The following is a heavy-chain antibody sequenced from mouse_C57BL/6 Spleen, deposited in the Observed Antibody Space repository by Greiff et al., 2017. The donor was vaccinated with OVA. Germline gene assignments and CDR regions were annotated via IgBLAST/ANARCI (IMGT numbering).Heavy chain of an antibody. V-gene: IGHV7-3*01. J-gene: IGHJ4*01. CDR2: IRNKANGYTT. CDR3: ARYKDYGRYYAMDY. CDR1: GFTFTDYY. Sequence: EVKLVESGGGLVQPGGSLSLSCAASGFTFTDYYMSWVRQPPGKALEWLGFIRNKANGYTTEYSASVKGRFTISRANSQSILYLQMNALRAEDSATYYCARYKDYGRYYAMDYWGQGTSVTVSS. D-gene: IGHD1-1*01.